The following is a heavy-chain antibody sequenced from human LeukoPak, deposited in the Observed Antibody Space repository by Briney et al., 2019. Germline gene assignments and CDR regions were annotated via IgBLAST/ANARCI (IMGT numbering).Heavy chain of an antibody. CDR2: MNPNSGNT. Sequence: ASVNVSCKASGYTFTSYDINWVRQAPGQGLEWMGWMNPNSGNTGYAQKFQGRVTMTRDTSISTAYMELSSLRSEDTAVYYCARKFIRYGSGSPGMDVWGQGTTVTVSS. CDR1: GYTFTSYD. CDR3: ARKFIRYGSGSPGMDV. J-gene: IGHJ6*02. D-gene: IGHD3-10*01. V-gene: IGHV1-8*01.